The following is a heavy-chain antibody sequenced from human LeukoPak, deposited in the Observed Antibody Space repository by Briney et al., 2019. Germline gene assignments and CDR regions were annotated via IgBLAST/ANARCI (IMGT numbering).Heavy chain of an antibody. J-gene: IGHJ4*02. CDR2: ITGNSDTI. CDR1: GFTFSNYA. V-gene: IGHV3-23*01. D-gene: IGHD3-9*01. CDR3: ARYDISTYERRAFDY. Sequence: GGSLRLSCAASGFTFSNYAMAWVRQAPGQGLEWVSVITGNSDTIYYSDSVKGRFTVSRDNSKNILYMQMNSLGVEDTAVYYCARYDISTYERRAFDYLGQGTLVAVSS.